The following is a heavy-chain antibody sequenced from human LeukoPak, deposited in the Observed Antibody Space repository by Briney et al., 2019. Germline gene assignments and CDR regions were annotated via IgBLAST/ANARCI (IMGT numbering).Heavy chain of an antibody. CDR3: ARGGDSMGATFDFDY. Sequence: SETLSLTCTVSGGSISGSSSYWSWIRQPPGKGLEWIGEINHSGSTNYNPSLKSRVTISVDTSKNQFSLKLSSVTAADTAVYYCARGGDSMGATFDFDYWGQGTLVTVSS. CDR2: INHSGST. V-gene: IGHV4-39*07. J-gene: IGHJ4*02. CDR1: GGSISGSSSY. D-gene: IGHD1-26*01.